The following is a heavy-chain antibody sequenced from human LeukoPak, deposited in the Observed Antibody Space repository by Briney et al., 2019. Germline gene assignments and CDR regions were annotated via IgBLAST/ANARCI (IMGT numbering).Heavy chain of an antibody. CDR3: AREVAHFDY. D-gene: IGHD2-15*01. CDR1: GGTFSSYA. CDR2: INPSGGST. V-gene: IGHV1-46*01. Sequence: ASVKVSCKASGGTFSSYAISWVRQAPGQGLEWMGIINPSGGSTSYAQKFQGRVTMTRDTSTSTVYMELSSLRSEDTAVYYCAREVAHFDYWGQGTLVTVSS. J-gene: IGHJ4*02.